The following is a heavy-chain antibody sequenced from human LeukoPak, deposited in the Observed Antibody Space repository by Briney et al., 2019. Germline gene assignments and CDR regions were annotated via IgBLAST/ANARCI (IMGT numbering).Heavy chain of an antibody. Sequence: PGGSLRLSCAASQFTFSSHWMSWFRQAPGKGLEWVANINQDGSEKYYVDSVKGRFTTSRDNTKSSLFLQMNTLRPEDTAVYYCARDPTYYDRSGYDYWGQGTVVTVSS. V-gene: IGHV3-7*01. CDR3: ARDPTYYDRSGYDY. J-gene: IGHJ4*02. CDR2: INQDGSEK. D-gene: IGHD3-22*01. CDR1: QFTFSSHW.